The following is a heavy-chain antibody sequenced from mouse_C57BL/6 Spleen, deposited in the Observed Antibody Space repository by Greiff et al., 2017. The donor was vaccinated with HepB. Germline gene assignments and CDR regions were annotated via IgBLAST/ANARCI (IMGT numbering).Heavy chain of an antibody. J-gene: IGHJ4*01. D-gene: IGHD1-1*01. V-gene: IGHV5-4*01. CDR1: GFTFSSYA. CDR2: ISDGGSYT. Sequence: EVQGVESGGGLVKPGGSLKLSCAASGFTFSSYAMSWVRQTPEKRLKWVATISDGGSYTYYPDNVKGRFTISRDNAKNNLYLQVSHLKSEDTAMYYCARGVYGSSPYAMDYWGQGTSVTVSS. CDR3: ARGVYGSSPYAMDY.